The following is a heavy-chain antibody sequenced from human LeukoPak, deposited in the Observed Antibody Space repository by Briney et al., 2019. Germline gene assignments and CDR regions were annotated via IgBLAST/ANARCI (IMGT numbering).Heavy chain of an antibody. D-gene: IGHD6-19*01. Sequence: ASVKVSCKASGYTFTSYGISWVRQATGQGLEWMGWMNPNSGNTGYAQKFQGRVTMTRNTSISTAYMELSSLRSEDTAVYYCARGFRAVAGRTTYWGQGTLVTVSS. CDR2: MNPNSGNT. J-gene: IGHJ4*02. V-gene: IGHV1-8*02. CDR1: GYTFTSYG. CDR3: ARGFRAVAGRTTY.